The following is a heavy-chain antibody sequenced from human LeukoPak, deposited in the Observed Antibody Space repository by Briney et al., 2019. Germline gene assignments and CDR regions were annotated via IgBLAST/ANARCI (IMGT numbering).Heavy chain of an antibody. J-gene: IGHJ4*02. V-gene: IGHV3-21*01. Sequence: GGSLRLSCAASGFTFSSYSMDWVRQAPGKGLEWVSSISSSSRYIYYADSVKGRFTISRDNAKNPLYLQMNSLRAEDTAVYYCARELFGYGGNPEAYWGQGTLVTVSS. CDR3: ARELFGYGGNPEAY. CDR2: ISSSSRYI. CDR1: GFTFSSYS. D-gene: IGHD4-23*01.